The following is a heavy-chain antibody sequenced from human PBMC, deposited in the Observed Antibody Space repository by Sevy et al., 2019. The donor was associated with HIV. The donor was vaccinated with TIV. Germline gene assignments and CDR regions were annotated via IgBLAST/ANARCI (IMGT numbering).Heavy chain of an antibody. CDR3: ARQGRWFGVLDY. Sequence: SETLSLTCTVSGGSISSYYWSWIRQPPGKVLEWIGYIYYSGSTNYNPSLKSRVTISVDTSKNQFSLKLSSVTAADTAMYYCARQGRWFGVLDYWGQGTLVTVSS. V-gene: IGHV4-59*13. CDR1: GGSISSYY. J-gene: IGHJ4*02. CDR2: IYYSGST. D-gene: IGHD3-10*01.